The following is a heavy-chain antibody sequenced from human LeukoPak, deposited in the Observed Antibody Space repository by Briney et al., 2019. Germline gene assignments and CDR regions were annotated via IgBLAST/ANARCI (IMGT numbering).Heavy chain of an antibody. J-gene: IGHJ4*02. V-gene: IGHV1-18*01. Sequence: ASVKVSCKASGYTFTSYGISWVRQAPGQGLEWIGWISAYNGNSNYAQKLQGRVTMTTDTSTSTAYLELRSLRSDDTAVYYCARDSAMYYDILTGYPPPDYWGQGTLVPVSS. CDR3: ARDSAMYYDILTGYPPPDY. CDR2: ISAYNGNS. D-gene: IGHD3-9*01. CDR1: GYTFTSYG.